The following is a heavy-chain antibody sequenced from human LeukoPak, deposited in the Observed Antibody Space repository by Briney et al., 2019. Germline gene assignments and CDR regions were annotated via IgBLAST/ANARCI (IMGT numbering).Heavy chain of an antibody. V-gene: IGHV4-39*01. CDR2: IYYSGST. CDR3: ARIPGPLTGNIAAAGTSPIFDY. CDR1: GGSISSSSYY. Sequence: SETLSLTCTVSGGSISSSSYYWGWIRQPPGKGLEWIGSIYYSGSTYYNPSLKSRVTISVDTSKNQFSLKLSSVTAADTAVYYCARIPGPLTGNIAAAGTSPIFDYWGQGTLVTVSS. J-gene: IGHJ4*02. D-gene: IGHD6-13*01.